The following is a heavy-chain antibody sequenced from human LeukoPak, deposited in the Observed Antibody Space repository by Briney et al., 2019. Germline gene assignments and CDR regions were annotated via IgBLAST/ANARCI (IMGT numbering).Heavy chain of an antibody. Sequence: ASVKVSCKASGYTFTSYAMNWVRQAPGQGLEWMGWINTYNGNTNYAQKFQDRVTMTTDTSTSTAYMELRSLRSDDTAVYYCAREPASSWFSYYYYYYMDVWGKGTTVTVSS. CDR3: AREPASSWFSYYYYYYMDV. D-gene: IGHD6-13*01. J-gene: IGHJ6*03. CDR2: INTYNGNT. V-gene: IGHV1-18*01. CDR1: GYTFTSYA.